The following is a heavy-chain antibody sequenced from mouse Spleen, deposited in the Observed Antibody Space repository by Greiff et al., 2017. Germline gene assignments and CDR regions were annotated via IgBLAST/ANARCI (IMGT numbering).Heavy chain of an antibody. Sequence: VQLQQSGTVLARPGASVKMSCKTSGYTFTSYWMHWVKQRPGQGLEWIGYINPSSGYTKYNQKFKDKATLTADKSSSTAYMQLSSLTYEDSAVYYCARGVDYDYHFDYWGQGTTLTVSS. D-gene: IGHD2-4*01. CDR3: ARGVDYDYHFDY. J-gene: IGHJ2*01. V-gene: IGHV1-7*01. CDR1: GYTFTSYW. CDR2: INPSSGYT.